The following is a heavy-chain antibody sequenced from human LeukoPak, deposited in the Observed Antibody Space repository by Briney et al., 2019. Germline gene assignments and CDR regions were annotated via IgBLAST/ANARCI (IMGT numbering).Heavy chain of an antibody. J-gene: IGHJ6*03. CDR3: ARGVRGYGVRYYYYYMDV. V-gene: IGHV4-38-2*02. Sequence: SETLSLTCTVSGYSISSGYYWGWIRQPPGKGLEWIGSIYHSGSTYYSPSLKSRVTISVDTSKNQFSLKLSSVTAADTAVYYCARGVRGYGVRYYYYYMDVWGKGTTVTVSS. CDR2: IYHSGST. CDR1: GYSISSGYY. D-gene: IGHD4-17*01.